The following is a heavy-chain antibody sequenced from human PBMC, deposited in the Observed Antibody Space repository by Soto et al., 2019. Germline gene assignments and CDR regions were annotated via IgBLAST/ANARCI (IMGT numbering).Heavy chain of an antibody. CDR2: ISYDGSNT. CDR1: GFTFSSYG. CDR3: AKDAGYCSSASCSGDINYYYYYIDV. D-gene: IGHD2-2*01. Sequence: QVQLVESGGGVVQPGRSLRLSCAASGFTFSSYGMHWVRQAPGKGLEWVAVISYDGSNTYYADSVKGRFTISRDNSKNTLYLQMTSLRAEDTTVYYCAKDAGYCSSASCSGDINYYYYYIDVWGKGTTVTVSS. V-gene: IGHV3-30*18. J-gene: IGHJ6*03.